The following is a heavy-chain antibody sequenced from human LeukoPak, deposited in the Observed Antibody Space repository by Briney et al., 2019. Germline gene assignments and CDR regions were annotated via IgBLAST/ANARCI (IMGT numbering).Heavy chain of an antibody. J-gene: IGHJ4*02. CDR2: IKSKTDGGTT. CDR1: GFTFSNAW. Sequence: KTGGSLRLSCAASGFTFSNAWLSWVRQAPGKGLEWIGRIKSKTDGGTTGYAAPVKGRFTISRDESKNTVFLQMNSLKTEDTAVYYCAKDAFYSSGTYYDHWGQGTLVTVSS. CDR3: AKDAFYSSGTYYDH. V-gene: IGHV3-15*01. D-gene: IGHD3-10*01.